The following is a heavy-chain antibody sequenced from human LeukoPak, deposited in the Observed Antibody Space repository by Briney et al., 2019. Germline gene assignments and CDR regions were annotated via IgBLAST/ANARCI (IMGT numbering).Heavy chain of an antibody. CDR1: GDSISSYY. J-gene: IGHJ5*02. Sequence: SETLSLTCTVSGDSISSYYWSWIRQPPGKGLEWIGYIYYSGSTNYNPSLKSRVTISVDTSKNQFSLKLSSVTAADTAVYYCAYSSSWYWFDPWGQGTLVTVSS. V-gene: IGHV4-59*08. D-gene: IGHD6-13*01. CDR2: IYYSGST. CDR3: AYSSSWYWFDP.